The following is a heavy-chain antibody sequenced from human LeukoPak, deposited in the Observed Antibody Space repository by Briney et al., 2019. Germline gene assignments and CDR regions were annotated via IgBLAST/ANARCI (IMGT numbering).Heavy chain of an antibody. CDR1: GYTFTSYD. CDR3: ARESCSSTSCYLRYYYGMDV. Sequence: ASVKVSCKASGYTFTSYDINWVRQATGQGLEWMGWMNPNSGNTGYAQKFQGRVTMTRNTSISTAYMELSSLRSEDTAVYYCARESCSSTSCYLRYYYGMDVWGQGTTVTVSS. J-gene: IGHJ6*02. V-gene: IGHV1-8*01. CDR2: MNPNSGNT. D-gene: IGHD2-2*01.